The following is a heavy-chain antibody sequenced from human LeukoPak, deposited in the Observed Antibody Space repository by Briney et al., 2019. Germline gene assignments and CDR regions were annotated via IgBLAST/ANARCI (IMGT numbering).Heavy chain of an antibody. Sequence: PGGSLRLSCAASGFTFSNAWMSWLRQAPGKGLEWVGRIKSKTDGGTTDYAAPVKGRFTISRDDSKNTLYLQMNSLKTEDTAVYYCTTGADYYDRGFDYWGQGTLVTVSS. V-gene: IGHV3-15*01. CDR3: TTGADYYDRGFDY. CDR2: IKSKTDGGTT. J-gene: IGHJ4*02. D-gene: IGHD3-22*01. CDR1: GFTFSNAW.